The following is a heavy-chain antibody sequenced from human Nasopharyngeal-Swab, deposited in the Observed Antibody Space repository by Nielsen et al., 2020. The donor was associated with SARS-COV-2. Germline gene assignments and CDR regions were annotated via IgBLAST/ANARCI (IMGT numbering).Heavy chain of an antibody. V-gene: IGHV3-9*01. Sequence: PGKGLEWVSGISWNSGSTGYADSVKGRFTISRDNAKNSLYLQMNSLRAEDTALYYCAKEGSPSPTTGEGFDYWGQGTLVTVSS. CDR3: AKEGSPSPTTGEGFDY. CDR2: ISWNSGST. D-gene: IGHD3-10*01. J-gene: IGHJ4*02.